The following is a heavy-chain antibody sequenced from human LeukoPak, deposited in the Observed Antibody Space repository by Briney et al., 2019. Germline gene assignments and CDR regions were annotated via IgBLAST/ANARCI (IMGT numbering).Heavy chain of an antibody. CDR1: GFTFSSYS. Sequence: GGSLRLSCAASGFTFSSYSMNWVRQAPGKGLEWVSSISSSSYIYYADSVKGRFTISRDNAKNSLYLQMNSLRAEDTAVYYCGRAPYNWNDAPHNWFDPWGQGTLVTVSS. D-gene: IGHD1-20*01. V-gene: IGHV3-21*01. CDR2: ISSSSYI. CDR3: GRAPYNWNDAPHNWFDP. J-gene: IGHJ5*02.